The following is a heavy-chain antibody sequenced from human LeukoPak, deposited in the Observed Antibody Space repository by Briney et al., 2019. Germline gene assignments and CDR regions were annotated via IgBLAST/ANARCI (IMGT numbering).Heavy chain of an antibody. Sequence: ASVKVSCKTSGYTFTSSHINWVRQATGQGLDWMGWMNPDSGNTAYAQKFQGRVTMTRNTFISTAYMELSSLTSEDTAVYYCARGEEIPMVRGVITQWGQGTLVTVSS. CDR2: MNPDSGNT. D-gene: IGHD3-10*01. CDR3: ARGEEIPMVRGVITQ. CDR1: GYTFTSSH. V-gene: IGHV1-8*01. J-gene: IGHJ4*02.